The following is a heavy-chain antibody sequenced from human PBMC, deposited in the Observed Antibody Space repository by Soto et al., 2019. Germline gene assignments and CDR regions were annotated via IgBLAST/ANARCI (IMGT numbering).Heavy chain of an antibody. Sequence: PSETLSLTYTVSGGSISSYYWSWIRQPPGKGLEWIGYIYYSGSTNYNPSLKSRVTISVDTSKNQFSLKLSSVTAADTAVYYCARRSYGAAFDIWGQGTMVTVSS. V-gene: IGHV4-59*08. J-gene: IGHJ3*02. D-gene: IGHD4-17*01. CDR2: IYYSGST. CDR3: ARRSYGAAFDI. CDR1: GGSISSYY.